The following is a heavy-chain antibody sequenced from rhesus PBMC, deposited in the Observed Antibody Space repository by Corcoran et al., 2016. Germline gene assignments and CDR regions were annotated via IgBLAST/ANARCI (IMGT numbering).Heavy chain of an antibody. J-gene: IGHJ1*01. CDR2: ITGSSGNT. Sequence: QVQLQESGPGLVKPSETLSLTCVVSGGPISGNYWNWIRQFPGKGLEWIGYITGSSGNTSYNPSRKSRVTISTDTSKNQLSLKLTSVTAADSAVYYCSRKNEFWGQGALVTVSS. CDR3: SRKNEF. V-gene: IGHV4-165*02. CDR1: GGPISGNY.